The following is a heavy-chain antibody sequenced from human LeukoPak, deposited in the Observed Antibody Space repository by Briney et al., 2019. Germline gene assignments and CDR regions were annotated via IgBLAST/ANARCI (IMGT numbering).Heavy chain of an antibody. Sequence: PSETLSLTCTVSGGSISSGSYYWSWIRQPAGKGLEWIGRINTSGSTNYNPSLKSRDTISVDTSKNQFSLKLTSVTAADTAVYYCVSAKFLVRGVSWFDPWGQGTLVTVSS. V-gene: IGHV4-61*02. J-gene: IGHJ5*02. CDR3: VSAKFLVRGVSWFDP. CDR2: INTSGST. D-gene: IGHD3-10*01. CDR1: GGSISSGSYY.